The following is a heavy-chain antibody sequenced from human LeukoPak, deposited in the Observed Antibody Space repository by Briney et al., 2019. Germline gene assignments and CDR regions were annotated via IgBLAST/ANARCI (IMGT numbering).Heavy chain of an antibody. J-gene: IGHJ4*02. CDR3: ARDMVRGVFGY. V-gene: IGHV1-69*04. D-gene: IGHD3-10*01. CDR2: IIPILGIA. CDR1: GGTFSSYA. Sequence: PGGSLRLSCAASGGTFSSYAISWVRQAPGQGLEWMGRIIPILGIANHAQKFQGRVTITADKSTSTAYMELSSLRSEDTAVYYCARDMVRGVFGYWGQGTLVTVSS.